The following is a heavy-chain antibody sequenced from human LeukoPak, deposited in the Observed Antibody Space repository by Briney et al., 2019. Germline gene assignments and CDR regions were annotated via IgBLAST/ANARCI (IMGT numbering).Heavy chain of an antibody. CDR3: ARDHGDSSGYFFSYFDY. Sequence: GGSLRLSCAASGFTFSSYSMNWVRQAPGKGLEWVSSIGGSSTYIYFTDSVKGRFTISRDNAKNSLYLQMNSLRAEDTAVYYCARDHGDSSGYFFSYFDYWGQGTLVTVSS. CDR1: GFTFSSYS. D-gene: IGHD3-22*01. CDR2: IGGSSTYI. J-gene: IGHJ4*02. V-gene: IGHV3-21*01.